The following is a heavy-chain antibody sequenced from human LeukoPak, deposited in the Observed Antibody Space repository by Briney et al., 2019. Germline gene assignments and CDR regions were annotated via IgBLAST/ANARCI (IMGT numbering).Heavy chain of an antibody. V-gene: IGHV1-2*02. D-gene: IGHD3-16*01. J-gene: IGHJ1*01. CDR3: ATDEGG. Sequence: GASVKVSCKASGYTFTGYYMHWVRQAPGQGLEWMGFIGPNNGDTNYAQKFQGRVTLTRDTSISTAYMELSSLRSDDTAVYHCATDEGGWGQGTLVTVSS. CDR1: GYTFTGYY. CDR2: IGPNNGDT.